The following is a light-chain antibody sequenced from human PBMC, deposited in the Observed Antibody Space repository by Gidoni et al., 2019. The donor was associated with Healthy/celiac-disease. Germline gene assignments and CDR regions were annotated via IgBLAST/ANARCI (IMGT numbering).Light chain of an antibody. Sequence: EIVLTQSPATLSLSPGERATLTCRASQSVSSYLAWYQQKPGQAPSLLIYAASNRATGIPARFSGSGSGTDFTLTISSLEPEYFAFYFCQQRSNWPPVTFGPGTKVDIK. CDR1: QSVSSY. J-gene: IGKJ3*01. V-gene: IGKV3-11*01. CDR2: AAS. CDR3: QQRSNWPPVT.